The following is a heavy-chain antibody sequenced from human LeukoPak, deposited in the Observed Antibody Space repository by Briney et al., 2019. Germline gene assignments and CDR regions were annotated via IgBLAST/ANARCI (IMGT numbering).Heavy chain of an antibody. V-gene: IGHV1-46*04. Sequence: GASVKVSCKTSGYTFSDWYIHWVRQAPGQGLEWMGVIYPSDGRTTYAQGMQGRVTMTRDTSTSTVYMELSSLRSEDTAVYYCARDELGLFDYWGQGTLVTVSS. CDR1: GYTFSDWY. D-gene: IGHD7-27*01. CDR2: IYPSDGRT. CDR3: ARDELGLFDY. J-gene: IGHJ4*02.